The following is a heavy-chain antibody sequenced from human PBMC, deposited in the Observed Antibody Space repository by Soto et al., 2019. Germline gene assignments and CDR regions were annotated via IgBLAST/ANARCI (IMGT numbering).Heavy chain of an antibody. D-gene: IGHD3-3*01. CDR1: GGSISSYY. Sequence: PSDTLSLTCTVSGGSISSYYWSWIRQPPGKGLEWIGYIYYSGSTNYNPSLKSRVTISVDTSKNQFSLKLSSVTAADTAVYYCARATYYDFWSGYSGGMDVWGQGTTVPVS. CDR3: ARATYYDFWSGYSGGMDV. J-gene: IGHJ6*02. CDR2: IYYSGST. V-gene: IGHV4-59*07.